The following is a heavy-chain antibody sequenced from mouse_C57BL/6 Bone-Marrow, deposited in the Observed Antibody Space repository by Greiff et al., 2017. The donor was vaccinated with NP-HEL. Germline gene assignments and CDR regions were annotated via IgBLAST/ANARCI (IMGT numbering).Heavy chain of an antibody. D-gene: IGHD2-3*01. CDR3: TRWWLLGFDY. J-gene: IGHJ2*01. Sequence: VQGVESGAELVRPGASVTLSCKASGYTFTDYEMHWVKQTPVHGLEWIGAIDPETGGTAYNQKFKGKAILTADKSSSTAYMELRSLTSEDSAVYYCTRWWLLGFDYWGQGTTLTVSS. CDR2: IDPETGGT. CDR1: GYTFTDYE. V-gene: IGHV1-15*01.